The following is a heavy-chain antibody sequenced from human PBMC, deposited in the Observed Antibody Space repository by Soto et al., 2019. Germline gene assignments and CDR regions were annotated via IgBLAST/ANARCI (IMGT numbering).Heavy chain of an antibody. V-gene: IGHV3-74*01. J-gene: IGHJ6*02. Sequence: VQLVESGGDLVQPGESLRLSCVPSGFLFRSYWMHWVRLTPAKGLVWVSEIRPDGSNTNYADSVRGRFTMSRDNAKNALYLQMISLRVEDTGVYYCVRGPSAWKGVDVWGQGTTVIVSS. CDR1: GFLFRSYW. CDR2: IRPDGSNT. CDR3: VRGPSAWKGVDV. D-gene: IGHD1-1*01.